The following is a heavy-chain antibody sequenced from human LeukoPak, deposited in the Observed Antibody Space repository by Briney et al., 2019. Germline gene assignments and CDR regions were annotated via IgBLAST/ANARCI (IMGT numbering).Heavy chain of an antibody. CDR1: GFTFSSYW. J-gene: IGHJ4*02. Sequence: GGSLRLSCAASGFTFSSYWMSWVRQAPGKGLEWVANIKQDGSEKYYVDSVKGRFTISRDNAKNSLYLQMNSLRGEDTAVYYCANWAGTTAGFSGPFDFWGQGTLVTVSS. V-gene: IGHV3-7*01. CDR2: IKQDGSEK. CDR3: ANWAGTTAGFSGPFDF. D-gene: IGHD6-25*01.